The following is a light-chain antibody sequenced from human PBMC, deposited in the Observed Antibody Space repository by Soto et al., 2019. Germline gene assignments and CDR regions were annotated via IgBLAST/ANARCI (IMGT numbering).Light chain of an antibody. J-gene: IGKJ4*01. CDR2: AAS. Sequence: DIQMTQSPSSLSASVGDRVTITCRASQVISNYLAWYQQKPGKVPKLLIYAASTLQSGVPSRFSGSGSGTDFTLTISSLQPEDVATYYCQKYHSAPLTFGGGTKVEIK. CDR1: QVISNY. CDR3: QKYHSAPLT. V-gene: IGKV1-27*01.